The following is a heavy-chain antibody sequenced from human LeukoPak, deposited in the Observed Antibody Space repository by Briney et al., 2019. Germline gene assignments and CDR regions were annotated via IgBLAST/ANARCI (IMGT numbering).Heavy chain of an antibody. V-gene: IGHV3-30*18. J-gene: IGHJ6*02. CDR3: AKDDRNWGYYYGMDV. Sequence: GGSLRLSCAASGFTFSSYGMHWVRQAPGKGLEWVAVISYDGSNKYSAGSVKGRYTISRDNSKNTLYLQMNSLRAEDTAVYYCAKDDRNWGYYYGMDVWGQGTTVTVSS. D-gene: IGHD7-27*01. CDR2: ISYDGSNK. CDR1: GFTFSSYG.